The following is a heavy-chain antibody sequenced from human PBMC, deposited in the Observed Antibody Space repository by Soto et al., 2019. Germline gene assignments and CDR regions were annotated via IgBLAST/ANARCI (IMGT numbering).Heavy chain of an antibody. J-gene: IGHJ4*02. D-gene: IGHD1-7*01. CDR3: AKDSFPGTTTTEIDY. Sequence: GGSLRLSCAASGFTFSSYAMSWVRQAPGKGLEWVSAISGSGGSTYYADSVKGRFTISRDNSKNTLYLQMNSLRAEDTAVYYCAKDSFPGTTTTEIDYWGQGTLVTLSS. V-gene: IGHV3-23*01. CDR1: GFTFSSYA. CDR2: ISGSGGST.